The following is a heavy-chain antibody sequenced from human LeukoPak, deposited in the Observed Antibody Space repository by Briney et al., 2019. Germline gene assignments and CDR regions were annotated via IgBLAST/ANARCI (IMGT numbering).Heavy chain of an antibody. CDR2: ISSSSSYI. D-gene: IGHD6-13*01. J-gene: IGHJ3*02. V-gene: IGHV3-21*01. CDR3: ATYSSSWYGAFDI. CDR1: GFTFSSYS. Sequence: GGSLRLSCAASGFTFSSYSMNWFRQAPGKGLEWVSSISSSSSYIYYADSVKGRFTISRDSAKNSLYLHMNSLRAEDTAVYYCATYSSSWYGAFDIWGQGTMVTVSS.